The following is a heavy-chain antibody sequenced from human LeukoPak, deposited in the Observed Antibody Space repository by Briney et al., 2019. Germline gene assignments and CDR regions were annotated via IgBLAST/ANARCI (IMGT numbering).Heavy chain of an antibody. J-gene: IGHJ4*02. CDR1: GGSISSYY. Sequence: SETLSLTCTVSGGSISSYYWSWIRQPPGKGLEWIGYIYYSGSTYYNPSLKSRVTISVDTSKNQFSLKLSSVTAADTAVYYCARAADYYDSSGYLGEYYFDYWGQGTLVTVSS. CDR2: IYYSGST. D-gene: IGHD3-22*01. CDR3: ARAADYYDSSGYLGEYYFDY. V-gene: IGHV4-59*12.